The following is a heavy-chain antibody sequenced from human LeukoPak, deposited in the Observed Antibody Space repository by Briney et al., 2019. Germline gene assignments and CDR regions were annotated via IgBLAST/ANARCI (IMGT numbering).Heavy chain of an antibody. V-gene: IGHV1-69*04. Sequence: GASVKVSCKASGGTFSSYAISWVRQAPGQGLEWMGRIIPILGIANYAQKFQGRVTITADKSTSPAYMELSSLRSEDTAVYYCARGSGYSNYLFDYWGQGTLVTVSS. CDR2: IIPILGIA. J-gene: IGHJ4*02. D-gene: IGHD4-11*01. CDR3: ARGSGYSNYLFDY. CDR1: GGTFSSYA.